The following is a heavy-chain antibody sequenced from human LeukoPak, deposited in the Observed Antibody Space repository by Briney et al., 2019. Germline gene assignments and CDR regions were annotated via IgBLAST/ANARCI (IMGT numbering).Heavy chain of an antibody. D-gene: IGHD6-19*01. Sequence: ASVKVSCKASGYTFTGYYMHWVRQAPGQGLEWMGWINPNSGGTNYAQKFQGRVTMTRDTSISTAYMELSRLRSDDTAVYYCAREYFLSSGLSGYWGQGTLVTVSS. J-gene: IGHJ4*02. CDR2: INPNSGGT. V-gene: IGHV1-2*02. CDR3: AREYFLSSGLSGY. CDR1: GYTFTGYY.